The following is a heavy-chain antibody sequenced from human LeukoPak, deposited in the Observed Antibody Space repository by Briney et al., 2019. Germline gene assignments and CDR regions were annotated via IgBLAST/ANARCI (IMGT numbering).Heavy chain of an antibody. Sequence: GGSLRLSCAASGFTFSSYAMSWVRQAPGKGLEWVSAISGSGGSTYYADSVKGRFTISRDNSKNTLYLQMNSLRAEDTAVYYCATSLRITMIVVVGPFDYWGQGTLVTVSS. V-gene: IGHV3-23*01. CDR2: ISGSGGST. D-gene: IGHD3-22*01. CDR1: GFTFSSYA. CDR3: ATSLRITMIVVVGPFDY. J-gene: IGHJ4*02.